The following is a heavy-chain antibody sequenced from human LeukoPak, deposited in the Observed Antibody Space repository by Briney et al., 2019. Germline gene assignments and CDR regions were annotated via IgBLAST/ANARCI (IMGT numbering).Heavy chain of an antibody. CDR2: ITSSGTYT. D-gene: IGHD4-23*01. CDR1: GFTFSNYN. V-gene: IGHV3-21*04. CDR3: ARENGGNSAFDY. Sequence: PGGSLRLSCADSGFTFSNYNMNWVRQAPGKAMEWVSSITSSGTYTFYADSVKGRFTISRDNSKNTLYLQMNSLRAEDTAVYYCARENGGNSAFDYWGQGTLVTVSS. J-gene: IGHJ4*02.